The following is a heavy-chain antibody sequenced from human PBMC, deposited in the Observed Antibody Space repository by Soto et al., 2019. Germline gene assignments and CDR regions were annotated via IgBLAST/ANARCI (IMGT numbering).Heavy chain of an antibody. CDR2: ISYTSTTI. CDR1: GLTFSTDE. D-gene: IGHD2-15*01. V-gene: IGHV3-48*03. Sequence: GGSLRLSCAVSGLTFSTDEMNWVRQAPGKGLEWLAYISYTSTTIKYADSVKGRFAVSLDTSKNHFSLELTSVTAADTAVYYCARVKLAGRGGFDYWGLGTLVTVSS. CDR3: ARVKLAGRGGFDY. J-gene: IGHJ4*02.